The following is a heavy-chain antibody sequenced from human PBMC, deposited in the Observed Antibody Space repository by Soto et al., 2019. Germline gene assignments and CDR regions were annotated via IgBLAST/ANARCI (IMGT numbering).Heavy chain of an antibody. D-gene: IGHD2-2*01. CDR1: GGSITSYY. V-gene: IGHV4-4*07. J-gene: IGHJ6*02. CDR3: SRVDCSNTNCRTRGMDV. Sequence: QVHLQESGPGLVKPSETLSLICTVSGGSITSYYWSWVRQPVGKGLEWVGRIYSDGPTNYSPSLNSRVTMSRDTSKNQFSLWLSSVTAADTAIYYCSRVDCSNTNCRTRGMDVWGQGTTVTVSS. CDR2: IYSDGPT.